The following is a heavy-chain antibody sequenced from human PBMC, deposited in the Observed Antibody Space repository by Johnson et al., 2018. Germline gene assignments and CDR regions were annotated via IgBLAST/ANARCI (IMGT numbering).Heavy chain of an antibody. CDR3: AKDRPPALDANYYYGMDV. J-gene: IGHJ6*02. CDR1: QFTFSSYG. V-gene: IGHV3-30*18. D-gene: IGHD2-8*01. CDR2: ISFDGGNK. Sequence: QVQLVQSGGGVVQPGRSLRLSCAASQFTFSSYGMHWVRQAPGKGLEWVAVISFDGGNKYYANSVKGRFTISRDNSKNTLYLQMNSLRAEDTAEYYCAKDRPPALDANYYYGMDVWGQGTTVTVSS.